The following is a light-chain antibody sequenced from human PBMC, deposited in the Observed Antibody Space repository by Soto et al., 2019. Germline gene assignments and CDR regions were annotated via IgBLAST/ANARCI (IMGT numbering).Light chain of an antibody. CDR1: QSVSSY. V-gene: IGKV3-11*01. CDR2: DAS. Sequence: EIVLTQSPATLSLSPGERATLSCRASQSVSSYLAWYQQKPGQAPRLLIYDASNRATGIPARFSGSGSGTDFTLTISSLEPEDFAVYYCQQRSNWLWTFGQGTMVDI. J-gene: IGKJ1*01. CDR3: QQRSNWLWT.